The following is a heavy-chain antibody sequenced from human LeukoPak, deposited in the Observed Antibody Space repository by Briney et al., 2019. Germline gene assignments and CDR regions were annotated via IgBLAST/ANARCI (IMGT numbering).Heavy chain of an antibody. CDR3: ATDYYDSSGSYTVDY. CDR1: GFTFRSYA. V-gene: IGHV3-23*01. Sequence: GGSLRLSWAASGFTFRSYAMSWVRQAPGKGLEWVSVISGSGDITQSADSVKGRFTISRDNSKNTLYLQMNSLRAEDTAVYYCATDYYDSSGSYTVDYWGQGTLVTVSS. D-gene: IGHD3-22*01. J-gene: IGHJ4*02. CDR2: ISGSGDIT.